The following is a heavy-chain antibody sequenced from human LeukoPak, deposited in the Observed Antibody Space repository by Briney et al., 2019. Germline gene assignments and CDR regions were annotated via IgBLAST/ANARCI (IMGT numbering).Heavy chain of an antibody. CDR1: GFTFSSYS. J-gene: IGHJ4*02. D-gene: IGHD3-10*01. CDR3: ARVTYYGSGIDY. CDR2: ISSSSSYI. Sequence: GGSLRLSCAASGFTFSSYSMNWVRQAPGKGLEWVSSISSSSSYIYYPDSVKGRFTISRDNAKNSLYLQMNSLRAGDTAVYYCARVTYYGSGIDYWGQGTLVTVSS. V-gene: IGHV3-21*01.